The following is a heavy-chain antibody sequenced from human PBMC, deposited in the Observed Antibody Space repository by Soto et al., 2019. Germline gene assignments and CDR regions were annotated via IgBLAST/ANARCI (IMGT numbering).Heavy chain of an antibody. Sequence: GSLRLSCAASGFTFSSYGMHWVRQAPGKGLEWVAVIWYDGSNKYYADSVKGRFTISRDNSKNTLYLQMNSLRAEDTAVYYCARDAGARSGWYYFDYWGQGTLVTVSS. V-gene: IGHV3-33*01. D-gene: IGHD6-19*01. J-gene: IGHJ4*02. CDR1: GFTFSSYG. CDR3: ARDAGARSGWYYFDY. CDR2: IWYDGSNK.